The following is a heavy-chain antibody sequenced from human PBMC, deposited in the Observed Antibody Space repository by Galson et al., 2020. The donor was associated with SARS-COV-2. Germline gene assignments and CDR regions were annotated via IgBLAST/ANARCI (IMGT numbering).Heavy chain of an antibody. CDR1: VYTFTSYG. Sequence: ASVKVSCKASVYTFTSYGISWVRQPPGQGLEWMGWISDYNGNTHYPQKLQGRVTMTTDTATSTAYMELRSLRCDDTAVYYCARGVEQQTNWFDSWFQGTLVIVSS. CDR3: ARGVEQQTNWFDS. D-gene: IGHD6-13*01. J-gene: IGHJ5*01. CDR2: ISDYNGNT. V-gene: IGHV1-18*01.